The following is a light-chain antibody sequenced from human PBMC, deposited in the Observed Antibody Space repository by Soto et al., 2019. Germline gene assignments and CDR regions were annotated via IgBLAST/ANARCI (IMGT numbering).Light chain of an antibody. Sequence: ETVMTQSPATLSVSPGERETLSCRASQTVSSNLAWYQQKPGQAPRLLIYSASTRATGVPVRVSGSGSGREFTLTISFLLSYFFAVYYCQLYSISPLTFGGVT. CDR1: QTVSSN. CDR2: SAS. J-gene: IGKJ4*01. CDR3: QLYSISPLT. V-gene: IGKV3-15*01.